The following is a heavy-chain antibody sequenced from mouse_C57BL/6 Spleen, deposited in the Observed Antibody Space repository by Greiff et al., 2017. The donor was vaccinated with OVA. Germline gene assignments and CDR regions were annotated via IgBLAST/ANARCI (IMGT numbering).Heavy chain of an antibody. V-gene: IGHV1-64*01. CDR1: GYTFTSYW. J-gene: IGHJ2*01. D-gene: IGHD2-4*01. Sequence: VQLQQPGAELVKPGASVKLSCKASGYTFTSYWMHWVKQRPGQGLEWIGMIHPNSGSTNYNEKFKSKATLTVDKSSSTAYMQLNSLTSEDSAVYYCAREVGYDYDYWGQGTTLTVSS. CDR2: IHPNSGST. CDR3: AREVGYDYDY.